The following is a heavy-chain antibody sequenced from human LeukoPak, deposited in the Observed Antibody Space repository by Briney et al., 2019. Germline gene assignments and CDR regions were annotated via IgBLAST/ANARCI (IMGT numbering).Heavy chain of an antibody. D-gene: IGHD1-1*01. Sequence: GGSLRLSCAASGFTVSSNFMTWVRQAPGKGLEWVSVVNAGGTTYYADSVKGRFTISRDNSKNTLYLQMNSLRAEDTALYYCARGYTTYYYYYMDVWGKGTTVTVSS. V-gene: IGHV3-66*01. CDR3: ARGYTTYYYYYMDV. CDR1: GFTVSSNF. CDR2: VNAGGTT. J-gene: IGHJ6*03.